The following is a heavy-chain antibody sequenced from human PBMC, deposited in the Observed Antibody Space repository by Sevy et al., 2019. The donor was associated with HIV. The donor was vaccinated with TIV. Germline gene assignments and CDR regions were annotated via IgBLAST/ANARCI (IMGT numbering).Heavy chain of an antibody. Sequence: ASVKVSCKASGYTFSSYGISWVRQAPGLGLEWMGWISDYNGYTNYAHKFQGRVTMSTETSTRTAYMELRGLRSDDTAVYFCAREGYYYRSGTYRPPNYYGMDVWGQGTAVTVSS. CDR3: AREGYYYRSGTYRPPNYYGMDV. J-gene: IGHJ6*02. D-gene: IGHD3-10*01. CDR2: ISDYNGYT. CDR1: GYTFSSYG. V-gene: IGHV1-18*01.